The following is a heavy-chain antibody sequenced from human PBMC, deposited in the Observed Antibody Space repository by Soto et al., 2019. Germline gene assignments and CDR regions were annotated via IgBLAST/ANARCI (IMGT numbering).Heavy chain of an antibody. CDR3: ARSRNGGVADSFDY. D-gene: IGHD3-10*01. CDR1: GFTFRRHA. J-gene: IGHJ4*02. Sequence: QVQLVASGGGVVQQGRSLTLSCEASGFTFRRHAIHWVRQAPGKGLEWVAVISRDGSNEYYEDSVKGRFTISRDNSKNTLFLQLNSLRLEDTAVYYCARSRNGGVADSFDYWGQGTLVXVSS. CDR2: ISRDGSNE. V-gene: IGHV3-30-3*01.